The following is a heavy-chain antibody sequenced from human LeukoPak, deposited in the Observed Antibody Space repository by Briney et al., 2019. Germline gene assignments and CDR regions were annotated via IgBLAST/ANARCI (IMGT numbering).Heavy chain of an antibody. J-gene: IGHJ4*02. V-gene: IGHV4-59*01. D-gene: IGHD6-13*01. CDR3: ARDLTPGIAAVDY. CDR2: IYYSGST. Sequence: PSETLSLTCTVSGGSISSYYWSWIRQPPGKGLEWIGYIYYSGSTNYNPSLKSRVTLSVDTSKNQFSLKLRSVTAADTAVYYCARDLTPGIAAVDYWGQGTLVTVSS. CDR1: GGSISSYY.